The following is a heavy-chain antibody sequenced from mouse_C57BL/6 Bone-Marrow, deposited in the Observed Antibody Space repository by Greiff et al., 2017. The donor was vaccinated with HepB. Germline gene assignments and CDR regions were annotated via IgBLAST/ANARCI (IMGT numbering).Heavy chain of an antibody. J-gene: IGHJ2*01. V-gene: IGHV5-6*01. Sequence: EVKLMESGGDLVKPGGSLKLSCAASGFTFSSYGMSWVRQTPDKRLERVATISSGGSYTYYPDSVMGRFTISRDNAKNTLYLQMSSQKSEDTAMYYCARASYYYGSSDLDYWGQGTTLTVSS. CDR1: GFTFSSYG. D-gene: IGHD1-1*01. CDR3: ARASYYYGSSDLDY. CDR2: ISSGGSYT.